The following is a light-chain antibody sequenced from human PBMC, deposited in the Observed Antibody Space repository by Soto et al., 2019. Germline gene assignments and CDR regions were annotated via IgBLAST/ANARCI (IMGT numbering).Light chain of an antibody. J-gene: IGKJ1*01. CDR1: QSVSSSY. Sequence: EIVFTQSPGTLSLSPGERATLSCRASQSVSSSYLAWYQQKPGQAPRLLIYGASSRATGIPDRFSGSGSGTDFTLTISGLEPEDFAVYYCQQYGSSPSWTFGQGTKV. CDR3: QQYGSSPSWT. V-gene: IGKV3-20*01. CDR2: GAS.